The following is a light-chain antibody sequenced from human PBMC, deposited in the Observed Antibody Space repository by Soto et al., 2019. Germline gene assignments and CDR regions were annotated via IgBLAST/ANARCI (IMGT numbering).Light chain of an antibody. J-gene: IGKJ2*01. CDR2: GAS. V-gene: IGKV3-20*01. CDR1: QSVSSSY. Sequence: EIVLTQSPGTLSLSPGERATLSCRASQSVSSSYLAWYQQKPGQAPRLLIYGASSRATGMPDRFSGSGSGTDFTITISRLEPEDFAVYYCQQYGSSPPSTFGQGTKLEIK. CDR3: QQYGSSPPST.